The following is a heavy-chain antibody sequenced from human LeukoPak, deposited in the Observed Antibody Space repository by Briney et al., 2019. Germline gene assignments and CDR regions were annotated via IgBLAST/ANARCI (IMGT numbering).Heavy chain of an antibody. J-gene: IGHJ6*03. CDR1: GGSISSGSYY. D-gene: IGHD3-10*01. V-gene: IGHV4-61*02. Sequence: SETLSLTCTVSGGSISSGSYYWSWIRQPAWKGLEWIGRIFTSGSTKYNPSLKSRVTISVDTSKNQFSLKLSSVTAADTAVYYCAREGKITMVRGVIRYYYMDVWGKGTTVTISS. CDR3: AREGKITMVRGVIRYYYMDV. CDR2: IFTSGST.